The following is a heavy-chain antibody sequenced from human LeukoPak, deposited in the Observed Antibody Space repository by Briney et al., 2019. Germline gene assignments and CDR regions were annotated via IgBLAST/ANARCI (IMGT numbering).Heavy chain of an antibody. CDR3: ARDPLYGDYEYYYYYGMDV. V-gene: IGHV1-69*13. CDR1: GGAFSSYA. J-gene: IGHJ6*02. D-gene: IGHD4-17*01. Sequence: SLKVSCKASGGAFSSYAISWVRHAPGQGLEWIGGIIPIFGTANYAQKFQGRVTITADESTSTAYMELSSLRSEDTAVYYCARDPLYGDYEYYYYYGMDVWGQGTTVTVSS. CDR2: IIPIFGTA.